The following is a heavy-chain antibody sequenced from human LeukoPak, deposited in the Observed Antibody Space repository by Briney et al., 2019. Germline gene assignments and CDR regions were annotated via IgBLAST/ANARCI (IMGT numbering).Heavy chain of an antibody. CDR2: ISGSGGST. Sequence: GGSLRLSCAASGFTFSSYAMSWVRQAPGKGLEWVSAISGSGGSTYYADSVKGRFTISRDNAINLVHLQMNSLRAEDTAVYYCAREADTVIGSLDYWGQGTLVTVSS. V-gene: IGHV3-23*01. J-gene: IGHJ4*02. CDR1: GFTFSSYA. D-gene: IGHD3-22*01. CDR3: AREADTVIGSLDY.